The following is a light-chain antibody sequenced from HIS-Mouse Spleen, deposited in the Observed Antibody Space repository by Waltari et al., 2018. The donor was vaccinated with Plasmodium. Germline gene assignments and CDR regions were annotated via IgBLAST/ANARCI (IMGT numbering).Light chain of an antibody. Sequence: DIQMTQSPSSLSASVGARFTITCRASQSISSYLNWYQQKPGKAPKLLIYAASSLQSGVPSRFSGSGSGTDFTLTISSLQPEDFATYYCQQSYSTLMYTFGQGTKLEIK. J-gene: IGKJ2*01. CDR3: QQSYSTLMYT. CDR1: QSISSY. V-gene: IGKV1-39*01. CDR2: AAS.